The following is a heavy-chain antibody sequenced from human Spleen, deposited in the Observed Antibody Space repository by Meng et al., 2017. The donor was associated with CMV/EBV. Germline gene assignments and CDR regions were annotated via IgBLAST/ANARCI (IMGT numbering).Heavy chain of an antibody. Sequence: ASVKVSCKASGYTFTSYDINWVRQATGQGLEWMGWMNPNSGGTRSAQKFQGRVTMTRDTSGDTAYMELSRLRSDDTAVYYCAKSGIYSGYDWVDYWGQGTLVTVSS. CDR1: GYTFTSYD. V-gene: IGHV1-2*02. J-gene: IGHJ4*02. D-gene: IGHD5-12*01. CDR2: MNPNSGGT. CDR3: AKSGIYSGYDWVDY.